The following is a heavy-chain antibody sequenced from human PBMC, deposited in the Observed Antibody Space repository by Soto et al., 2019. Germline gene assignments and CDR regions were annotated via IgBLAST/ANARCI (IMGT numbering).Heavy chain of an antibody. V-gene: IGHV4-59*01. J-gene: IGHJ6*03. Sequence: SETLSLTCTVSGGSISSYYWSWIRQPPGKGLEWIGYIYYSGSTNYNPSLKSRVSISVDTSKNQFSLKLSSVTAADTAVYYCARGLYSGYDYEILGGYYYYYMDVWGKGTTVTVSS. CDR3: ARGLYSGYDYEILGGYYYYYMDV. D-gene: IGHD5-12*01. CDR1: GGSISSYY. CDR2: IYYSGST.